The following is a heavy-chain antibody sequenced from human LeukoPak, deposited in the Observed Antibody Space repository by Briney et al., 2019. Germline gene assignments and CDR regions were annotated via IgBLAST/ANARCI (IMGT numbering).Heavy chain of an antibody. CDR1: GDSVSSNSVA. Sequence: SQTLSLTCAISGDSVSSNSVAWTWIRQSPSRGLEWLGRTYYRSKWYNDDAVPVKSRITINPDTSKNQFSLQLNSVTPEDTAVYYCARAVAGHLDYWGQGTLVTVYS. D-gene: IGHD6-19*01. V-gene: IGHV6-1*01. CDR3: ARAVAGHLDY. CDR2: TYYRSKWYN. J-gene: IGHJ4*02.